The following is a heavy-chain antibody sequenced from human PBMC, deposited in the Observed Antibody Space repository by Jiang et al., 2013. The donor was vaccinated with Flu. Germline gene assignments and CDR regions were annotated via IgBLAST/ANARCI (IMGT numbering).Heavy chain of an antibody. J-gene: IGHJ6*02. CDR3: ARDTEYSSGWSYYYYYGMDV. CDR1: GYTFTSYY. CDR2: ISAYNGNT. D-gene: IGHD6-19*01. V-gene: IGHV1-18*04. Sequence: GAEVKKPGASVKVSCKASGYTFTSYYMHWVRQAPGQGLEWMGWISAYNGNTNYAQKLQGRVTMTTDTSTSTAYMELRSLRSDDTAVYYCARDTEYSSGWSYYYYYGMDVWGQGTTVTVSS.